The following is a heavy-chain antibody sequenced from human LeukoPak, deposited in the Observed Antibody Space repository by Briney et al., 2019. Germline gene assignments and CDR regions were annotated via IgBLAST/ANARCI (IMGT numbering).Heavy chain of an antibody. J-gene: IGHJ4*02. CDR2: ISVIGST. CDR3: AKGGGTGYSSSWYSN. V-gene: IGHV3-23*01. Sequence: GGSLRLSCAASGFTFSSYAMSWVRQAPGKGLEWVSAISVIGSTYYADSVKGRFTLSRDNSKNTLYLQMNSLRAEDTAMYYCAKGGGTGYSSSWYSNWGQGTLVTVSS. D-gene: IGHD6-13*01. CDR1: GFTFSSYA.